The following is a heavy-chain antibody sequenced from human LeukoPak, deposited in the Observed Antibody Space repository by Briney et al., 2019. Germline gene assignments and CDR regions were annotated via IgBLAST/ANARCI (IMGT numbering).Heavy chain of an antibody. D-gene: IGHD5-18*01. Sequence: ASVKVSCKASGYTFTSYDISRVRQAPGQGLQWMGRVSPYNAKTNYAQNLQGRVSMTTHTSTSMAYMELRSLTSDDTAVYYCARKSTAHDYWGQGTLVTVSP. J-gene: IGHJ4*02. V-gene: IGHV1-18*01. CDR2: VSPYNAKT. CDR1: GYTFTSYD. CDR3: ARKSTAHDY.